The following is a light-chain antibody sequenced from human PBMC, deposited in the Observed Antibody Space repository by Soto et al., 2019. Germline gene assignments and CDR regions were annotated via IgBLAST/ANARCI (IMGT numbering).Light chain of an antibody. Sequence: QSVLTQPPSVSAAPGQTVTISCSGSSANIGSRYVSRYQQFPGSAPKLLIYDNDKRPSGTPDRFSGSKSGASATLGITGLQTGDEADYYCGTWDTSLSAEVFGGGTKLTVL. V-gene: IGLV1-51*01. CDR2: DND. CDR3: GTWDTSLSAEV. CDR1: SANIGSRY. J-gene: IGLJ3*02.